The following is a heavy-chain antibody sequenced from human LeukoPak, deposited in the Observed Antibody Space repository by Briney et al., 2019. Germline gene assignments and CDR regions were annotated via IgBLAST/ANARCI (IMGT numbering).Heavy chain of an antibody. J-gene: IGHJ4*02. CDR3: ARGRYGDPVDY. D-gene: IGHD4-17*01. CDR1: GFTFSSYA. Sequence: PGGSLRLSCAASGFTFSSYAMHWVRQAPGKGLEYVSAVSSNGGSTYYANSVKGRFTISRDNSKNTLYLQMGSLRAEDMAVYYCARGRYGDPVDYWGLGTLVTVSS. CDR2: VSSNGGST. V-gene: IGHV3-64*01.